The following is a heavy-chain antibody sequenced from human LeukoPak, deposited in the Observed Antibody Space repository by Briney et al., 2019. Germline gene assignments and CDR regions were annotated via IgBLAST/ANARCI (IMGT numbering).Heavy chain of an antibody. CDR3: AKGGLYQLLFEDWFDP. V-gene: IGHV3-48*01. CDR1: GFTFSTYA. D-gene: IGHD2-2*01. Sequence: PGGSLRLSCAASGFTFSTYAMNWVRQAPGKGLEWLSYISDSGDTINYADSVKGRFTISRDNSKNTLYLQMNSLRAEDTAVYYCAKGGLYQLLFEDWFDPWGQGTLVTVSS. J-gene: IGHJ5*02. CDR2: ISDSGDTI.